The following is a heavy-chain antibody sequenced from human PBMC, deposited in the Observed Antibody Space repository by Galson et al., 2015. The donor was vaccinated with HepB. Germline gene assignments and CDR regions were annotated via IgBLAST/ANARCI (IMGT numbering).Heavy chain of an antibody. CDR1: GFTFTSHA. V-gene: IGHV3-30-3*01. Sequence: SLRLSCAASGFTFTSHAMHWVRQAPGKGLEWVAVISYDGSNTYYADSVKGRFTISRDNSKNTVSLQMNSLRAEDTAVYYCASSYYYDTSGYYYWGYSDYWGQGTLVTVSS. D-gene: IGHD3-22*01. J-gene: IGHJ4*02. CDR3: ASSYYYDTSGYYYWGYSDY. CDR2: ISYDGSNT.